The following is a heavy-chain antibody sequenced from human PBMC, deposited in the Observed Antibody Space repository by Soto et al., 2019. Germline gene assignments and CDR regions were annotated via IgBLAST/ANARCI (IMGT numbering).Heavy chain of an antibody. J-gene: IGHJ4*02. V-gene: IGHV1-3*01. CDR1: GYTFTSYA. Sequence: ASVKVSCKASGYTFTSYAMHWVRQAPGQRHEWMGWINAGNGNTKCSQKFQGRVTITRDTSASTAYMELSSLRSEDTAVYYCARSIVVVTALDYWGQGTVVTVSS. D-gene: IGHD2-21*02. CDR2: INAGNGNT. CDR3: ARSIVVVTALDY.